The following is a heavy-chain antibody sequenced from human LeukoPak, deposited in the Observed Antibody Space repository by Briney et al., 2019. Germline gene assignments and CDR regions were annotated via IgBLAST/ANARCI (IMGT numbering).Heavy chain of an antibody. CDR3: ARDFDITRKTYYFDY. V-gene: IGHV1-46*01. CDR2: INPSGGST. CDR1: GYTFTNYY. J-gene: IGHJ4*02. D-gene: IGHD3-9*01. Sequence: ASVKVSCKASGYTFTNYYMQWVRQAPGQGLEWMGIINPSGGSTSYAQKFQGRVTMTRDTSTSTVYMELSSLRSEDTAVYYCARDFDITRKTYYFDYWGQGTLVTVSS.